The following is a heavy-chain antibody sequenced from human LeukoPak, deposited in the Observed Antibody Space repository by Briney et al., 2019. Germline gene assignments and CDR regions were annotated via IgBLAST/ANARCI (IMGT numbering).Heavy chain of an antibody. Sequence: ASVKVSCKASGYTFTGYYMHWVRQATGQGLEWMGWMNPNSGNTGYAQKFQGRVTMTRNTSISTAYMELSSLRSEDTAVYYCARAYSSSWYLSGYYYMDVWGKGTTVTISS. V-gene: IGHV1-8*02. CDR2: MNPNSGNT. CDR3: ARAYSSSWYLSGYYYMDV. D-gene: IGHD6-13*01. J-gene: IGHJ6*03. CDR1: GYTFTGYY.